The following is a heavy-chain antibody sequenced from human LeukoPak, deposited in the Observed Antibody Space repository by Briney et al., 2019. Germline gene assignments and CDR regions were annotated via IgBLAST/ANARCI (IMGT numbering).Heavy chain of an antibody. D-gene: IGHD3-10*01. Sequence: ASVKVSCKASGYTFTGYYMHWVRQAPGQGLEWMGRINPNSAATNYAQKFQGRVTMTRDTSISTAYMELSSLISDDTAVYYCAGDSRGVPGNWFDPWGQGTLVTVSS. CDR1: GYTFTGYY. V-gene: IGHV1-2*06. J-gene: IGHJ5*02. CDR2: INPNSAAT. CDR3: AGDSRGVPGNWFDP.